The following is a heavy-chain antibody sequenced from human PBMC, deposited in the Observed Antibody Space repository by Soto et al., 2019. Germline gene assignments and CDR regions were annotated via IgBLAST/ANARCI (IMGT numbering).Heavy chain of an antibody. CDR1: GGSITGSDYS. Sequence: QLQPQESGPGLVKPSDTLSLTCAVSGGSITGSDYSWGWIRPPPGKGLEWIGTFYYSGSTYYNPSLKSRVTIALDTSRNHPSPKVSSVTSADTAVYYCVRHATPWDNNSCHRWGQGARVTVSS. J-gene: IGHJ5*02. D-gene: IGHD1-26*01. CDR2: FYYSGST. CDR3: VRHATPWDNNSCHR. V-gene: IGHV4-39*01.